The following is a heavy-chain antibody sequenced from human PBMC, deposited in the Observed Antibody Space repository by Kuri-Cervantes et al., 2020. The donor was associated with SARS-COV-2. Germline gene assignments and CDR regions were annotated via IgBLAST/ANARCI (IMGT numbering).Heavy chain of an antibody. V-gene: IGHV3-53*01. CDR3: ARGGTDFWSGYSEDLGY. CDR1: GFTVSSNY. CDR2: IYSGGST. D-gene: IGHD3-3*01. J-gene: IGHJ4*02. Sequence: GESLKSSCAASGFTVSSNYMSWVRQAPGKGLEWVSVIYSGGSTYYADSVKGRFTISRGDTKNSLYLQMNSLRAEDTAVYYCARGGTDFWSGYSEDLGYWGQGTLVTVSS.